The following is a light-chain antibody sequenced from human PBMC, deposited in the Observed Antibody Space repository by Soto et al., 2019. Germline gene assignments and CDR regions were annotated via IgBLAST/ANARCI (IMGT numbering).Light chain of an antibody. CDR3: QQYGTSRT. V-gene: IGKV3-20*01. CDR1: QTINSDY. J-gene: IGKJ1*01. Sequence: EIVLTQSPGTLSLSPGDRATLSCRASQTINSDYLAWYQQKPGQAPRLLFYLASTRATGIPDRFSGSGSGTDFTLTIRRLEPEDFAVYYCQQYGTSRTFGQGTKVEI. CDR2: LAS.